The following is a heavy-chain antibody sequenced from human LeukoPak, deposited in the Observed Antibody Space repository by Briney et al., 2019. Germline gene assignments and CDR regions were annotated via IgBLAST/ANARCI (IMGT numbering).Heavy chain of an antibody. CDR3: ARRSDSGSDDGEDYFDY. CDR2: IYYDGST. J-gene: IGHJ4*02. Sequence: SSETLSLTCTVSGGSINSSTFYWGWIRQPPGKGLEWIGSIYYDGSTYYNPPLKSRVTISVDTSKNQFSLKLTSVTAADTAVYFCARRSDSGSDDGEDYFDYWGQGTLVTVSS. D-gene: IGHD1-26*01. CDR1: GGSINSSTFY. V-gene: IGHV4-39*01.